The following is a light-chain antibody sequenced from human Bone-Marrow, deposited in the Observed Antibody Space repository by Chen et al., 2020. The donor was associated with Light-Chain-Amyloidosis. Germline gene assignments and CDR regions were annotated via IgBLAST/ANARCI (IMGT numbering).Light chain of an antibody. CDR3: QVWDRSRDRPV. CDR2: ADS. Sequence: SYVLTKQTSVSVAPGQTATIACGGNNIGSTSVHWYQQTPGQAPLLVVYADSARPSGIPERLSGANSANPATLTISRVEAGDEAAYYCQVWDRSRDRPVFGGGTKLTVL. V-gene: IGLV3-21*02. J-gene: IGLJ3*02. CDR1: NIGSTS.